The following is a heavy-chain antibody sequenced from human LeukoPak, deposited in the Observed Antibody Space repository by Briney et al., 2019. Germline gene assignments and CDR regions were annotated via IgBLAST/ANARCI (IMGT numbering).Heavy chain of an antibody. J-gene: IGHJ4*02. D-gene: IGHD1-26*01. CDR1: GYSFTSYW. V-gene: IGHV5-10-1*01. CDR3: ARQGGATPGY. CDR2: IDPSDSYT. Sequence: PGESLKISCKGSGYSFTSYWISWGRQMPGKGLEWMGRIDPSDSYTNYSPSFEGHVTISADRSTNTAYLQWSSLKASDTAMYYCARQGGATPGYWGQGTLVTVSS.